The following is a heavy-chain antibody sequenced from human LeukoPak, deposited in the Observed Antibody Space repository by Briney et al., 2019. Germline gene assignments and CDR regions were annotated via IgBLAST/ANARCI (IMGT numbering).Heavy chain of an antibody. CDR2: IYYSGST. Sequence: PSETLSLTCTVSGGSISSYSWSWIRQPPGKGLEWIGYIYYSGSTNYNPSLKSRVTISVDTSKHQFSLKLSSVTAADTAVYYCARDVGSDYGMDVWGQGTTVTVSS. CDR3: ARDVGSDYGMDV. V-gene: IGHV4-59*01. D-gene: IGHD3-10*01. CDR1: GGSISSYS. J-gene: IGHJ6*02.